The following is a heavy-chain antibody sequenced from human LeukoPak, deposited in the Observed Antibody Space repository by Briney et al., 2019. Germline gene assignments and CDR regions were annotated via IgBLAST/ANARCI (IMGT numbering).Heavy chain of an antibody. CDR2: IYYSGST. Sequence: TPSETLSLTCTVSGGSISSGGYYWSWIRQHPGKGLEWIGYIYYSGSTYYNPSLKSRVTISVDTSKNQFSLKLSSVTAADTAVYYCARDRIAAAGYYYYGMDVWGQGTTVTVSS. CDR3: ARDRIAAAGYYYYGMDV. J-gene: IGHJ6*02. CDR1: GGSISSGGYY. V-gene: IGHV4-31*03. D-gene: IGHD6-13*01.